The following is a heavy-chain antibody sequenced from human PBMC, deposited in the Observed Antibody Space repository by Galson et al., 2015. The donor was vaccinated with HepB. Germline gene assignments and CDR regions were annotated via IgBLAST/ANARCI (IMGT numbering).Heavy chain of an antibody. D-gene: IGHD2-15*01. V-gene: IGHV3-53*01. CDR2: IYSDGRT. J-gene: IGHJ4*02. CDR3: AREQDWAYHY. Sequence: SLRLSCAASGFSVRTTYFSWVRQTPGLGLQWVSDIYSDGRTYYADSVKGRFTVSRDTSENTLYLQMNNLRAEDTALYYCAREQDWAYHYWGQGALVTVSS. CDR1: GFSVRTTY.